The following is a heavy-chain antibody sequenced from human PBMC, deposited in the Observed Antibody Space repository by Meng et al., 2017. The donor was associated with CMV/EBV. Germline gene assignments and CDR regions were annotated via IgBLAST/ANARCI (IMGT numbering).Heavy chain of an antibody. D-gene: IGHD6-6*01. V-gene: IGHV4-39*07. J-gene: IGHJ6*02. CDR1: GGSISSYY. Sequence: GSLRLSCTVSGGSISSYYWGWIRQPPGKGLEWIGSIYYSGSTYYNPSLKSRVTISVDTSKNLFSLKLSSVTAADTAVYYCARDNGARPGRPYYYYGMDVWGQGTTVTVSS. CDR2: IYYSGST. CDR3: ARDNGARPGRPYYYYGMDV.